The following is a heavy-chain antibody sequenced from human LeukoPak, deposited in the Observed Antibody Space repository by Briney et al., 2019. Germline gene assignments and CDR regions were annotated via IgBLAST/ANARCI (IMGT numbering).Heavy chain of an antibody. Sequence: GASVKVSCKASGYTFTGYYMHWVRQAPGQGLEWMGLINPNSGGKNYAQKFQGRFTMTGDTSISTAYMELSRLRSDDTAVYYCARGTGHWFDPWGQGNLVTASS. CDR1: GYTFTGYY. CDR2: INPNSGGK. D-gene: IGHD1-1*01. V-gene: IGHV1-2*02. J-gene: IGHJ5*02. CDR3: ARGTGHWFDP.